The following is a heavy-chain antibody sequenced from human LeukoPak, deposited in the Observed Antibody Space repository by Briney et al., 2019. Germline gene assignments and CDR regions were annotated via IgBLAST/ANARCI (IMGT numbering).Heavy chain of an antibody. CDR3: ARSYFGSGTFNGFDY. Sequence: SETLSLTCAVSGTSISLGNWWTWVRQPPGKGLEWIGEIYHSGTTNYNPSLKSRVTISLDKSRNQFSLNLNSVSAADTAVYYCARSYFGSGTFNGFDYWGQGTLVTVSS. J-gene: IGHJ4*02. D-gene: IGHD3-10*01. CDR2: IYHSGTT. V-gene: IGHV4-4*02. CDR1: GTSISLGNW.